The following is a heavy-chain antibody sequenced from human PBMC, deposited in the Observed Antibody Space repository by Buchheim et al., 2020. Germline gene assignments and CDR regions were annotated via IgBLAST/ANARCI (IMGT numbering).Heavy chain of an antibody. CDR3: AKVSFVGAVDY. CDR1: GFTFSNYW. Sequence: EVQLVESGGGLAQPGGSLRLSCVASGFTFSNYWMHWVRQAPGKGLVWVSRINRDGSSIEYADSVKGRFTSSRDNAKNTLYLQMNSLRAEDTAVYYCAKVSFVGAVDYWGQGTL. V-gene: IGHV3-74*03. CDR2: INRDGSSI. J-gene: IGHJ4*02. D-gene: IGHD1-26*01.